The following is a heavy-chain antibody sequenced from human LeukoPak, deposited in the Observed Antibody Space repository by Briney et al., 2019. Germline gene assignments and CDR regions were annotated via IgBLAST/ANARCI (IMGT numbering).Heavy chain of an antibody. D-gene: IGHD3-10*01. CDR3: ARVLDYYGSGSYYNLTYYYYYGMDV. Sequence: SETLSLTCTVSGGSISSYYWSWIRQPPGKGLEWIGYIYTSGNTNYNPSLRSRVTISVDTSKNQFSLKLSSVTAADTAVYYCARVLDYYGSGSYYNLTYYYYYGMDVWGQGTTVTVSS. V-gene: IGHV4-4*09. CDR1: GGSISSYY. J-gene: IGHJ6*02. CDR2: IYTSGNT.